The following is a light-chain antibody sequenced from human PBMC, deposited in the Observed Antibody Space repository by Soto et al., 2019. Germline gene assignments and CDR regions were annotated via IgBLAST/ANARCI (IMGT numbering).Light chain of an antibody. Sequence: EIVMTQSPVTLSVSPGERATLSCRASQSVGSNLAWYQQRPGQAPRLLIYGASTRATGIPARFSGSGSGTEFTLTISSLQSEDFAVYYCQQYNNWLSITFGQGTRLEIK. CDR2: GAS. J-gene: IGKJ5*01. CDR3: QQYNNWLSIT. V-gene: IGKV3-15*01. CDR1: QSVGSN.